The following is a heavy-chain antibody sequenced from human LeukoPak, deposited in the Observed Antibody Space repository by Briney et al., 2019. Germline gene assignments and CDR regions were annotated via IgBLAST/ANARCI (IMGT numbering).Heavy chain of an antibody. D-gene: IGHD3-3*01. Sequence: GGSLRLSCAASGFTFSSYAMSWVRQAPGKGLEWVSAISGSGGSTYYADSVKGRFTISRDNSKNTLYLQMNSMRAEDTAVYYCAKSNVQSYYDFWSGPPPLDYWGQGTLVTVSS. CDR3: AKSNVQSYYDFWSGPPPLDY. CDR1: GFTFSSYA. V-gene: IGHV3-23*01. CDR2: ISGSGGST. J-gene: IGHJ4*02.